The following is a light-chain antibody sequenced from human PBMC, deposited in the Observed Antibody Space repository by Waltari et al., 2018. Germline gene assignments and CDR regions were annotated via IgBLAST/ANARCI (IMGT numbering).Light chain of an antibody. J-gene: IGLJ3*02. V-gene: IGLV2-14*03. CDR2: DVR. Sequence: QSDLTQPASLSGSPGQSITISCTGASSAIVGYDYVSWYVQQPGTAPQLLISDVRNGPPGVSAGFSGSKSGNTASLTISGLQAGDDGNYFCSSYTTTGTVVFGGGTKVTVL. CDR3: SSYTTTGTVV. CDR1: SSAIVGYDY.